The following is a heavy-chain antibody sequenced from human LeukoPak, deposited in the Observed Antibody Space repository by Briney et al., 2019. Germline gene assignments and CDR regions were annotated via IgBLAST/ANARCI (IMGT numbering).Heavy chain of an antibody. CDR3: ARGPYSSNWYVDY. CDR1: GFTFSSYS. Sequence: GGSLRLSCAASGFTFSSYSMNWVRQAPGKGLEWVSFMSGSSNYIYYADSVKGRFTISRDNAKNSLYLQMNSLRAEDTAVYYCARGPYSSNWYVDYWGQGTLVTVAS. J-gene: IGHJ4*02. CDR2: MSGSSNYI. V-gene: IGHV3-21*01. D-gene: IGHD6-13*01.